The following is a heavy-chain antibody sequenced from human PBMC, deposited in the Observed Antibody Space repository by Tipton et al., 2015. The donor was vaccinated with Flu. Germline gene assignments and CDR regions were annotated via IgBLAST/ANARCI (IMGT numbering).Heavy chain of an antibody. D-gene: IGHD4-17*01. CDR2: ISGSGSGT. J-gene: IGHJ4*02. V-gene: IGHV3-23*01. CDR3: ARRKTVTTRLTYFDY. Sequence: SLRLSCAASGFTFSSYAMSWVRQAPGKGLEWVSSISGSGSGTHYADSVKGRFAISRDNSENTLYLQMNSLRAEDTAVYYCARRKTVTTRLTYFDYWGQGTLVTVSS. CDR1: GFTFSSYA.